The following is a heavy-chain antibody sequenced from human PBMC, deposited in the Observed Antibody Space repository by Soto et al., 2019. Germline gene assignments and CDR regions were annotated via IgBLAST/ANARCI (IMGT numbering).Heavy chain of an antibody. D-gene: IGHD3-3*01. CDR1: GYTFTSYA. J-gene: IGHJ4*02. CDR3: ARGTYYDFWSGYSHFDY. V-gene: IGHV1-3*01. CDR2: INAGNGNT. Sequence: QVQLVQSGAEVKKPGASVKVSCKASGYTFTSYAMHWVRQAPGQRLEWMGWINAGNGNTKYSQKFQGRVTITRDTSASTAYMELISLRSEDTAVYYCARGTYYDFWSGYSHFDYWGQGTLVTVSS.